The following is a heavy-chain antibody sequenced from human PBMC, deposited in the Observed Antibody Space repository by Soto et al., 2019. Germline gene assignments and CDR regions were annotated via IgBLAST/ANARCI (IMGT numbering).Heavy chain of an antibody. Sequence: QVQLQESGPGLVKPSETLSLTCTVSGDSFSGYYWSWIRQPAGKGLEWIGRVYTSGNSDYNPSLKSRVTVSVDTSKNQFSLKLRSVTAADTAVYYCARLWCDYDFWSGHNLYYYYGMDVWGQGTTVTVSS. CDR3: ARLWCDYDFWSGHNLYYYYGMDV. D-gene: IGHD3-3*01. CDR2: VYTSGNS. CDR1: GDSFSGYY. V-gene: IGHV4-4*07. J-gene: IGHJ6*02.